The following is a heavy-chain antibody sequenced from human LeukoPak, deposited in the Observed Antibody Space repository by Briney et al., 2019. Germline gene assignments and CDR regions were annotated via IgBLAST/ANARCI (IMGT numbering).Heavy chain of an antibody. CDR1: GLAFSSYP. J-gene: IGHJ4*02. CDR3: ARYFHD. V-gene: IGHV3-23*01. CDR2: ISDTGGNT. Sequence: GGSLRLSCAASGLAFSSYPMSWVRQAPGKGLEWVSAISDTGGNTDYADSVRGRFTVSRDNSKNTLYLQMNSLRVEDTAVYYCARYFHDWGQGTLVTVSS.